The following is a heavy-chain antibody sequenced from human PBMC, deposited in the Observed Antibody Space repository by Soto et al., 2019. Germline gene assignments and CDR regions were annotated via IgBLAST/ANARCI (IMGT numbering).Heavy chain of an antibody. D-gene: IGHD1-1*01. J-gene: IGHJ6*02. V-gene: IGHV3-23*01. CDR2: VSASGGST. CDR3: AKDARGTTAPYHYYGMDV. Sequence: PGGSLRLSCAASEFTFSSYAMSWVRQAPGKGLEWVSAVSASGGSTYYADSVKGRFTISRDNSKNTLYLQMNSLRAEDTAVYYCAKDARGTTAPYHYYGMDVWGQGTTVTVSS. CDR1: EFTFSSYA.